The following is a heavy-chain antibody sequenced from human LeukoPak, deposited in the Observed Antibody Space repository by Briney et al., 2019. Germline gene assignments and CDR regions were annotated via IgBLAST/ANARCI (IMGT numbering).Heavy chain of an antibody. Sequence: GRSLRLSCAASGFTFTSYAMHWVRQAPGKGLEWVAVISDDSTNKYYADSVKGRFALSRDNSKNTLYLQMNSLRAEDTAVYYCASSGYDSSGYYVFGDYWGQGTLVTVSS. CDR2: ISDDSTNK. J-gene: IGHJ4*02. CDR3: ASSGYDSSGYYVFGDY. D-gene: IGHD3-22*01. CDR1: GFTFTSYA. V-gene: IGHV3-30*09.